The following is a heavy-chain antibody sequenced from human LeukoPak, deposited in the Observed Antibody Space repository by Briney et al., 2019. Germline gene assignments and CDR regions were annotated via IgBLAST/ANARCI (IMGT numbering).Heavy chain of an antibody. D-gene: IGHD1-26*01. CDR1: GFTFSSYG. V-gene: IGHV3-30*18. CDR3: AKDNRIVGATSLGY. Sequence: PGGSLRLSCAASGFTFSSYGMHWVRQAPGKGPEWVAVISYDGSNKYYADSVKGRFTISRDNSKNTLYLQMNSLRAEDTAVYYCAKDNRIVGATSLGYWGQGTLVTVSS. CDR2: ISYDGSNK. J-gene: IGHJ4*02.